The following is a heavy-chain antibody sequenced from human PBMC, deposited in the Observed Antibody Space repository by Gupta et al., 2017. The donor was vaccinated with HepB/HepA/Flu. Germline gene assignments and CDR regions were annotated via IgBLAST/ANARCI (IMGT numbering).Heavy chain of an antibody. CDR2: ISYDGSNK. J-gene: IGHJ4*02. D-gene: IGHD3-3*01. Sequence: QVQLVESGGGVVQSGRSLRLSCAASGFTFSSHGMHWVRQAPGKGLEWVAVISYDGSNKYYADSVKGRFTISRDNSKNTLYLQMNSLRAEDTAVYYCARGSGYYFINWGQGTLVTVSS. CDR3: ARGSGYYFIN. CDR1: GFTFSSHG. V-gene: IGHV3-30-3*01.